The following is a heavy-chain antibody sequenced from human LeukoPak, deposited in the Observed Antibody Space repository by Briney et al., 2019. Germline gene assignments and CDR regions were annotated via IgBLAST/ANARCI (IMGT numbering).Heavy chain of an antibody. D-gene: IGHD3-22*01. CDR3: ARDQDRVVVIPFDY. CDR1: GFTVSSNY. V-gene: IGHV3-66*02. J-gene: IGHJ4*02. CDR2: IYSGGST. Sequence: GGSLRLSCAASGFTVSSNYMSWVRQAPGKGLEWVSVIYSGGSTYYADSVKGRFTISRDNSKNTLYLQMNSLRAEDTAVYYCARDQDRVVVIPFDYWGQGTLVTVSS.